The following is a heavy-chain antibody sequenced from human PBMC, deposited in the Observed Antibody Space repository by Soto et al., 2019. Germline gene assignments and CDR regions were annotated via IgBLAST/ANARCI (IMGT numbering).Heavy chain of an antibody. V-gene: IGHV4-4*07. CDR1: GGSISSYY. CDR3: ARCCLDYGMDV. CDR2: FYPSGKT. Sequence: HVKLQESVPGLVKPSETLSLTCTVSGGSISSYYWCWIRQPAGKGLEWIGLFYPSGKTNYSPSIKRRLTMSADTSRNQFALNLTSVTAADTAVYYCARCCLDYGMDVWGQGTTVTVSS. J-gene: IGHJ6*02. D-gene: IGHD2-15*01.